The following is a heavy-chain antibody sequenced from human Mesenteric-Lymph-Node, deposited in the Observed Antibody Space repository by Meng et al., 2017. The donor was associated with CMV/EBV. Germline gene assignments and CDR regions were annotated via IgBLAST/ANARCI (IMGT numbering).Heavy chain of an antibody. CDR2: INHSGST. V-gene: IGHV4-34*01. CDR3: AVPAANGGGGNTDY. J-gene: IGHJ4*02. Sequence: ESLKISCAVNGGSFSGYYWTWIRQPPGKGLEWIGEINHSGSTNYNPSLKSRLTISVEKSKNQFSLKLSSVTAADTGVYYCAVPAANGGGGNTDYWGQGTLVTVSS. D-gene: IGHD2-2*01. CDR1: GGSFSGYY.